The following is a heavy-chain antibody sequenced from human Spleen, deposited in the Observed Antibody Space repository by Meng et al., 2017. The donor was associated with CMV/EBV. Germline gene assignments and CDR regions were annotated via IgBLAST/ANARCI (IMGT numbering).Heavy chain of an antibody. V-gene: IGHV4-31*11. CDR2: IYYSGST. D-gene: IGHD3-10*01. J-gene: IGHJ5*02. CDR3: ARFDTRNWFDP. CDR1: GGSISSGGYY. Sequence: AVSGGSISSGGYYWSWIRQHPGKGLEWIGYIYYSGSTYYNPSLKSRVTISVDTSKNQFSLKLSSVTAADTAVYYCARFDTRNWFDPWGQGTLVTVSS.